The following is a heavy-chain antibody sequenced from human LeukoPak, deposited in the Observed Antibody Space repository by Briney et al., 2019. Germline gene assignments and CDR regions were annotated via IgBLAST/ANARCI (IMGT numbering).Heavy chain of an antibody. D-gene: IGHD3-22*01. V-gene: IGHV4-4*07. Sequence: SETLSLTCTVSGGSISSYYWSWIRQPAGKGLEWIGRIYTSGSTNYNPSLKSRVTMSVDTSKNQFSLKLSSVTAADTAVYYCARETPGPYYYDSSGYYPDYWGQGTLVTVSS. J-gene: IGHJ4*02. CDR3: ARETPGPYYYDSSGYYPDY. CDR2: IYTSGST. CDR1: GGSISSYY.